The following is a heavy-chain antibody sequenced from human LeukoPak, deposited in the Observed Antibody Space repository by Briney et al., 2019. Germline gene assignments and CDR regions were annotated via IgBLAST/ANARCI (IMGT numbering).Heavy chain of an antibody. J-gene: IGHJ4*02. Sequence: GGSLRLSCAASGFTLSSYAMSWVRQAPGKGLEWVSAISGGAGSTYYADSVKGRFTISRDNSKNTLYLQMNSLRAEDTAVYYCARRQELVSLDYWGQGTLVTVSS. D-gene: IGHD6-13*01. CDR2: ISGGAGST. V-gene: IGHV3-23*01. CDR1: GFTLSSYA. CDR3: ARRQELVSLDY.